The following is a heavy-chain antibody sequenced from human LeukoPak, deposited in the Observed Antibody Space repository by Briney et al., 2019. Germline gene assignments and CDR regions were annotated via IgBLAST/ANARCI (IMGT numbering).Heavy chain of an antibody. CDR3: ARGKYARRPVIVVVPAGLGWFDP. V-gene: IGHV4-34*01. Sequence: PPETLSLTCAVYGGSFSGYYWSWIRQPPGKGLEWIGEINHSGSTNYNPSLKSRVTISVDTSKNQFSLKLSSVTAADTAVYYCARGKYARRPVIVVVPAGLGWFDPWGQGTLVTVSS. CDR1: GGSFSGYY. J-gene: IGHJ5*02. D-gene: IGHD2-2*01. CDR2: INHSGST.